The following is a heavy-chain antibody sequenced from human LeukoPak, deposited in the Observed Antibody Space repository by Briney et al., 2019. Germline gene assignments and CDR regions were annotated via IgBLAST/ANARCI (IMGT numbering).Heavy chain of an antibody. CDR3: ARDGGYCSSTSCPRHFDY. D-gene: IGHD2-2*01. J-gene: IGHJ4*02. CDR1: GYTFTGYY. CDR2: INPNSGRT. V-gene: IGHV1-2*02. Sequence: ASVKVSCKASGYTFTGYYMHWVRQAPGQGLGWMGGINPNSGRTNHVQMFQGRVTMTRSTSISTAYMELSRLRSDDTAVYYCARDGGYCSSTSCPRHFDYWGQGTLVTVSS.